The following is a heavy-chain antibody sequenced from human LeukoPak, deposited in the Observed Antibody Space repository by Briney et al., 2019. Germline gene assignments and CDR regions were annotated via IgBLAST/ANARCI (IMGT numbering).Heavy chain of an antibody. Sequence: SAKVSCEASGGTFSRYALSWVRQAPGEGLEWMGGTTPIFGSAEYAQNFQGRVTITTDGSTSSAYMELSSLRSEDTAVYYCAGELFHYDSSGYDMDGFDIWGQGTMVTVSS. J-gene: IGHJ3*02. CDR1: GGTFSRYA. D-gene: IGHD3-22*01. CDR3: AGELFHYDSSGYDMDGFDI. V-gene: IGHV1-69*05. CDR2: TTPIFGSA.